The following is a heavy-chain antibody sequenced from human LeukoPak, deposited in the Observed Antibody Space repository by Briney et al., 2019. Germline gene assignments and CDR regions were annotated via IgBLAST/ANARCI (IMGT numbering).Heavy chain of an antibody. D-gene: IGHD5-12*01. V-gene: IGHV1-8*01. CDR2: MNPNSGNT. J-gene: IGHJ4*02. CDR3: ARGYIVATILDGNFDY. CDR1: GYTFTSYD. Sequence: ASVKVSCEASGYTFTSYDINWVRQATGQGLEWMGWMNPNSGNTGYAQKFQGRVTMTRNTSISTAYMELSSLRSEDTAVYYCARGYIVATILDGNFDYWGQGTLVTVSS.